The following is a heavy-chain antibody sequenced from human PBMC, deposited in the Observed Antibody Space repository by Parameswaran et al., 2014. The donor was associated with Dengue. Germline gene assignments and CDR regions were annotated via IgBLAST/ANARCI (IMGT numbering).Heavy chain of an antibody. Sequence: RLVRQPWTRLEWMGWISAYNGNTNYAQKLQGRVTMTTDTSTSTAYMELRSLRSDDTAVYYCARDRRRSDSSSWYTVYYYYYMDVWGKGTTVTVSS. J-gene: IGHJ6*03. D-gene: IGHD6-13*01. CDR2: ISAYNGNT. CDR3: ARDRRRSDSSSWYTVYYYYYMDV. V-gene: IGHV1-18*01.